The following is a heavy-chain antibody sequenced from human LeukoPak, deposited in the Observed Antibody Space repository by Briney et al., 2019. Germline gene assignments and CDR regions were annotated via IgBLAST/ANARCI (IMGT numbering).Heavy chain of an antibody. Sequence: PGGSLRLSCAASGFTFSSYAMHWVRQAPGKGLEWVAVISYDGSNKYYADSVKGRFTISRDNSKNTLYLQMNSLRAEDTAVYYCESSTFYYGSVHWGRGTLVTVSS. CDR3: ESSTFYYGSVH. J-gene: IGHJ4*02. CDR1: GFTFSSYA. V-gene: IGHV3-30-3*01. CDR2: ISYDGSNK. D-gene: IGHD3-10*01.